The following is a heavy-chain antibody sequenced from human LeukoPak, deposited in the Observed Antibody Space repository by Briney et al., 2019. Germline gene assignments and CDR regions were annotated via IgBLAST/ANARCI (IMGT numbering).Heavy chain of an antibody. Sequence: PSETLSLTCAVYGGSFSGYYWSWIRQPPGKGLEWIGEINHSGSTNYNPSLKSRVTISVDTSKNQFSLKLSSVTAADTAVYYCARFGYDSSGYHRGSFDYWGQGTLVTVSS. CDR3: ARFGYDSSGYHRGSFDY. CDR2: INHSGST. V-gene: IGHV4-34*01. J-gene: IGHJ4*02. D-gene: IGHD3-22*01. CDR1: GGSFSGYY.